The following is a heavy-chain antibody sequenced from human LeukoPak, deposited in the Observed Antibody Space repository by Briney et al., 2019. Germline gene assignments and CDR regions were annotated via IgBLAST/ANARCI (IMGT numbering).Heavy chain of an antibody. CDR1: GGTFSSYA. CDR2: IIPIFGTA. Sequence: GSSVKVSCKASGGTFSSYAISWVRQAPGQGLEWMGGIIPIFGTANYAQKFQGRVTITTDESTSTAYMELSSLRSEDTAVYYCARSIPRGGYYYYYMDVWGKGITVTVSS. J-gene: IGHJ6*03. CDR3: ARSIPRGGYYYYYMDV. D-gene: IGHD3-10*01. V-gene: IGHV1-69*05.